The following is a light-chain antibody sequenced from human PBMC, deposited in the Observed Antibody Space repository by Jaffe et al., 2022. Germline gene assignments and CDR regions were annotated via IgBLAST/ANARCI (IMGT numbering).Light chain of an antibody. J-gene: IGKJ2*01. CDR1: QSISIY. V-gene: IGKV1-39*01. CDR2: AAS. Sequence: DIQMTQSPSSLSASVGDRVTITCRASQSISIYLNWYQQKPGKAPKLLIYAASNLQSGVPSRFSGSGSGTDFTLTINSLQPEDFATYYCQQYYSPPYTFGQGTKLEIK. CDR3: QQYYSPPYT.